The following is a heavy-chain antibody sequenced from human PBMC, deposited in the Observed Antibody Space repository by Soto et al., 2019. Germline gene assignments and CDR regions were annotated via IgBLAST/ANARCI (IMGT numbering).Heavy chain of an antibody. CDR1: GGSISSSNL. V-gene: IGHV4-4*02. J-gene: IGHJ6*02. Sequence: SETLSLTCAVSGGSISSSNLWSWVRQPPGKGLEWIGEIYHSGGTNYNPSLKSRVTISVDKSKNQFSLKLSSVTAADTAVYYCARDSYDFWSGYAGVRYYGMDVWGQGTTVTASS. D-gene: IGHD3-3*01. CDR2: IYHSGGT. CDR3: ARDSYDFWSGYAGVRYYGMDV.